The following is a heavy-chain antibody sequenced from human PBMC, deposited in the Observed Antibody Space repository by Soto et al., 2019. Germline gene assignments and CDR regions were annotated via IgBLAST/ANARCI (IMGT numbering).Heavy chain of an antibody. Sequence: SLRLSCAASGFTFSSYGMHWVRQAPGKGLEWVAVIWYDGSNKYYADSVKGRFTISRDNSKNTLYLQMNGLRAEDTAVYYCAIFLDSSGWYGPDAFDIWGQGTMVTVSS. V-gene: IGHV3-33*01. D-gene: IGHD6-19*01. CDR2: IWYDGSNK. CDR1: GFTFSSYG. J-gene: IGHJ3*02. CDR3: AIFLDSSGWYGPDAFDI.